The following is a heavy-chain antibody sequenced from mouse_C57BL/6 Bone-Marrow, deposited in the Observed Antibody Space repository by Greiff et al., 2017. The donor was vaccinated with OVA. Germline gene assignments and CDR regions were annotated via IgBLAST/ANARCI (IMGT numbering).Heavy chain of an antibody. CDR3: ARGDYYGSSFDY. CDR2: IYPRSGNT. J-gene: IGHJ2*01. Sequence: LVESGAELARPGASVKLSCKASGYTFTSYGISWVKQRTGQGLEWIGEIYPRSGNTYYNEKFKGKATLTADKSSSTAYMELRSLTSEDSAVYFCARGDYYGSSFDYWGQGTTLTVSS. V-gene: IGHV1-81*01. D-gene: IGHD1-1*01. CDR1: GYTFTSYG.